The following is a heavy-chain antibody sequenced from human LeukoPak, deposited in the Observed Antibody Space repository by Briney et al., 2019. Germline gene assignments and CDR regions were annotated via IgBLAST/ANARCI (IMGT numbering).Heavy chain of an antibody. Sequence: PSETLSLTCAVHGGSFSGYYWSWVRQPPGKGLEGSGEINHSGSTNYIPSLKSRVTISVDTSKNQFSLKLSSVTAADTAVYYCARGVLLWFGELSPRYWFDPWGQGTLVTVSS. J-gene: IGHJ5*02. V-gene: IGHV4-34*01. CDR1: GGSFSGYY. CDR2: INHSGST. D-gene: IGHD3-10*01. CDR3: ARGVLLWFGELSPRYWFDP.